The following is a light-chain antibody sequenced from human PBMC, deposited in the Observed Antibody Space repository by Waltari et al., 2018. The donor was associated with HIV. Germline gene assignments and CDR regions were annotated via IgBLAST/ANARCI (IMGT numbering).Light chain of an antibody. J-gene: IGLJ2*01. CDR3: AAWDDSLNGVV. V-gene: IGLV1-44*01. CDR2: SNN. Sequence: QSVLTQPPSASGTPGQRVTISCSGSSSNIGSTTVNWYQQLPGTAPKLLIYSNNPRPSGVPDRFSVSKSCPSASRAISGLQAEDEADYYCAAWDDSLNGVVFGGGTKLTVL. CDR1: SSNIGSTT.